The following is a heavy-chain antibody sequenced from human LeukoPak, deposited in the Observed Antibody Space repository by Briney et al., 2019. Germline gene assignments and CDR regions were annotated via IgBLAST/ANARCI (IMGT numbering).Heavy chain of an antibody. D-gene: IGHD6-13*01. V-gene: IGHV3-48*01. J-gene: IGHJ6*03. Sequence: PGGSLRLSCAASGFTFSSYSMNWVRQAPGKGLEWVSYISSSSTIYYADSVKGRFTISRDNAKNSRYLQMNSLRAEDTAVYYCARDPSSWYYYYMDVWGKGTTVTVSS. CDR1: GFTFSSYS. CDR2: ISSSSTI. CDR3: ARDPSSWYYYYMDV.